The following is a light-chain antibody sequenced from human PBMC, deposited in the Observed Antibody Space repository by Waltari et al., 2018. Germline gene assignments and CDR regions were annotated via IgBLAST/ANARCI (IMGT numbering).Light chain of an antibody. CDR2: GAS. CDR3: QQYGSSPPYT. V-gene: IGKV3-20*01. CDR1: QSVSSSY. J-gene: IGKJ2*01. Sequence: EIVWTQSPGTLSLSPGERDTRSCRASQSVSSSYLAWYQQKPGQAPRLLNYGASSRATGIPDRFSGSGSGTDFTLTISRLEPEDFAVYYCQQYGSSPPYTFGQGTKLEIK.